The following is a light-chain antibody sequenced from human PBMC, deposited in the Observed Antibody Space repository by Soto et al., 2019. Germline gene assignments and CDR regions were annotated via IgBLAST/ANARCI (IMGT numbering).Light chain of an antibody. CDR1: STDVGGYNA. CDR2: EVT. J-gene: IGLJ1*01. V-gene: IGLV2-14*01. Sequence: QSVLSQPASVSGSPGQTITISCTGTSTDVGGYNAVSWYQHHPGKAPKLIIYEVTHRPSGVSDRFSASKSGNTASLTISGLQAEDEAAYYCNSFSVSHLYVFGTGTKVTVL. CDR3: NSFSVSHLYV.